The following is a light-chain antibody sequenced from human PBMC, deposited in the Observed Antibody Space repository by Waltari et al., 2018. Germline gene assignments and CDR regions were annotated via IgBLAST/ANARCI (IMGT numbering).Light chain of an antibody. J-gene: IGLJ2*01. V-gene: IGLV2-11*01. Sequence: QAALTQPRSVSGSPGQSVTISCTGTSSDIGGYNYVSWYQQHPGTAPKLMIYEVSKRPSGVSDRFSGSKSGNTASLTISWLQAEDEADYYCCSYAGSYTWVFGGGTRLTVL. CDR1: SSDIGGYNY. CDR2: EVS. CDR3: CSYAGSYTWV.